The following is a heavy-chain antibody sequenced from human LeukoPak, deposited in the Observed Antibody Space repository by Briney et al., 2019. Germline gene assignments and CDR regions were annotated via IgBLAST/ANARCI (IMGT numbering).Heavy chain of an antibody. CDR3: ARDVTMVRGVLDMDV. D-gene: IGHD3-10*01. V-gene: IGHV4-38-2*02. CDR2: IYHRGST. CDR1: GYSISSGYY. J-gene: IGHJ6*03. Sequence: SETLSLTCAVSGYSISSGYYWGWIRQPPGKGLEWIGSIYHRGSTYYNPSLKSRVTISVDTSKNQFSLKLSSVTAADTAVYYCARDVTMVRGVLDMDVWGKGTTVTVSS.